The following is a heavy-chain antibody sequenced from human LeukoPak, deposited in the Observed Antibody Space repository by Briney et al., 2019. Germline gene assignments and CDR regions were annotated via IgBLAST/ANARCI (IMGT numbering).Heavy chain of an antibody. J-gene: IGHJ5*02. D-gene: IGHD3-10*01. V-gene: IGHV4-31*03. CDR1: GGSISSGGYY. CDR3: ARGHMLRGVIFWFDP. CDR2: IYYSGSS. Sequence: SETLSLTCTVSGGSISSGGYYWSWIRQHPGKGLEWIGYIYYSGSSSYNPSLKSRVTISLDTSKNQFSLKMSSVTAADTAVYYCARGHMLRGVIFWFDPWGQGTLVTVSS.